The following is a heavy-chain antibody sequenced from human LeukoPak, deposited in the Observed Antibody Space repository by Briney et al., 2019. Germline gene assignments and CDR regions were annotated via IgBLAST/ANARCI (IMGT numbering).Heavy chain of an antibody. V-gene: IGHV4-61*10. J-gene: IGHJ3*02. D-gene: IGHD3-10*01. CDR3: ARGQVLWFGEGPFDI. CDR1: GASISSGSYY. Sequence: SETLSLTCTVSGASISSGSYYWTWIRQPAGKGLEWIGYIYYSGSTYYNPSLKSRVTISVDTSKNQFSLKLSSVTAADTAVYYCARGQVLWFGEGPFDIWGQGTMVTVSS. CDR2: IYYSGST.